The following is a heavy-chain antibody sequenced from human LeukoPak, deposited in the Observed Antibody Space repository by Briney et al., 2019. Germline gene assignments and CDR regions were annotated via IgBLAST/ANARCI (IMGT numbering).Heavy chain of an antibody. V-gene: IGHV1-69*06. CDR2: IIPIFGTA. CDR1: GGTFSSYA. D-gene: IGHD2/OR15-2a*01. CDR3: ARDVTSDVKRTGAGYFQH. J-gene: IGHJ1*01. Sequence: EASVKVSCKASGGTFSSYAISWVRQAPGQGLEWMGGIIPIFGTANYAQKFQGRVTITADKSTSTVYMELTSLRSEDTAVYYCARDVTSDVKRTGAGYFQHWGQGTLVTVSS.